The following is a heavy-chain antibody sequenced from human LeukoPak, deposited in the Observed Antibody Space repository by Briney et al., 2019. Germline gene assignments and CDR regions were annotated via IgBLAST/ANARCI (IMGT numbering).Heavy chain of an antibody. V-gene: IGHV3-74*01. Sequence: GGSLRLSCAASGFTFSSYWMHWVRQAPGKGLVWVSRINRGGSSTSYADSVKGRFTISRDNAKSTLYLQMNSLRAEDTAVYYCARGVTPLYWGQGTLVTVSS. D-gene: IGHD3-10*01. J-gene: IGHJ4*02. CDR2: INRGGSST. CDR3: ARGVTPLY. CDR1: GFTFSSYW.